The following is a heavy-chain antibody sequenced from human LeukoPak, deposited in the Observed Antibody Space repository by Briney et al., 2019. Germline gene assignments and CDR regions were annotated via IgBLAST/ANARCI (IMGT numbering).Heavy chain of an antibody. CDR2: ISGDGGST. J-gene: IGHJ6*03. CDR3: AKDIGDGKGYMDV. CDR1: GFTFDDYA. D-gene: IGHD4-17*01. V-gene: IGHV3-43*02. Sequence: PGGSLRLSCAASGFTFDDYAMHWVRQAPGKGLEWVSLISGDGGSTYYADSAKGRFTISRDDSKNSLYLQMNSLRTEDTALYYCAKDIGDGKGYMDVWGKGTTVTVSS.